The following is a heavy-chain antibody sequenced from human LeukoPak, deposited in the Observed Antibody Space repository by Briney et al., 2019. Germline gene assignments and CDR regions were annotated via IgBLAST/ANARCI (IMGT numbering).Heavy chain of an antibody. V-gene: IGHV1-18*01. Sequence: GASVKVSCKASGYTFTSYGISWVRQAPGQGLEWMGWISAYNGNTNYAQKLQGRVTMTTDTSTSTAYMELRSLRSDDTAVYYCARGRSIRYSAARGDAFDIWGQGIMVTVSS. J-gene: IGHJ3*02. D-gene: IGHD5-12*01. CDR1: GYTFTSYG. CDR2: ISAYNGNT. CDR3: ARGRSIRYSAARGDAFDI.